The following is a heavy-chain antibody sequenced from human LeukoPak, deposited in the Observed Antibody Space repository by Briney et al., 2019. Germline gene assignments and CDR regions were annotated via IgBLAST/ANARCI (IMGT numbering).Heavy chain of an antibody. J-gene: IGHJ4*02. CDR1: GFTFSSYG. D-gene: IGHD6-13*01. CDR3: AKDPRIAAAGLFDY. V-gene: IGHV3-30*02. CDR2: IRYDGSNK. Sequence: GGSLRLSCAASGFTFSSYGTHWVRQAPGKGLEWVAFIRYDGSNKYYADSVKGRFTISRDNSKNTLYLQMNSLRAEDTAVYYCAKDPRIAAAGLFDYWGQGTLVTVSS.